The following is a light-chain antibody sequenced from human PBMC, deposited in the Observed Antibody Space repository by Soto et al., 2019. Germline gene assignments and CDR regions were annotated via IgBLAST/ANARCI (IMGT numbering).Light chain of an antibody. CDR3: CSNAGSYTWV. Sequence: QSVLTQPRSVSGSPGQSVTISCSGTSSDVGGYNYVSWYQQHPGKAPKLMIYDVSKRPSGVPDRFSGSKSGNTASLTITGLQAEDEAEYYCCSNAGSYTWVFGGGTKLTVL. V-gene: IGLV2-11*01. CDR2: DVS. J-gene: IGLJ3*02. CDR1: SSDVGGYNY.